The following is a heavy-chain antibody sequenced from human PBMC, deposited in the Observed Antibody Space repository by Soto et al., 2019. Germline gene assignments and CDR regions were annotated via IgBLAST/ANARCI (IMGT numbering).Heavy chain of an antibody. J-gene: IGHJ4*02. CDR3: ARGGHVVVVTAALDY. Sequence: QVQLVQSGAEVKKPGASVKVSCKASGDTFTDYYIHWVRQDPGQGLEWMGTVNPSGGHTTYAQHFLGRMTMTRDTPTSTLYMELTSLTSEDTAVYYCARGGHVVVVTAALDYWGQGTLVTVSS. D-gene: IGHD2-21*02. CDR2: VNPSGGHT. V-gene: IGHV1-46*01. CDR1: GDTFTDYY.